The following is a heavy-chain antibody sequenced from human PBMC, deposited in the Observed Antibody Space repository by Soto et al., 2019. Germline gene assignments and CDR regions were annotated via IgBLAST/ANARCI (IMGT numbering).Heavy chain of an antibody. V-gene: IGHV4-59*01. CDR2: IYYSGST. J-gene: IGHJ4*02. CDR3: ARAGVYYECWSGFGACFDY. Sequence: SETLSLTCTVSGGSISSYYWSWIRQPPGKXLEWIGYIYYSGSTNYNPSLKSRVTISVDTSKNQFYLRLSSVSAADTAVYYCARAGVYYECWSGFGACFDYWGQGTLVTVSS. CDR1: GGSISSYY. D-gene: IGHD3-3*01.